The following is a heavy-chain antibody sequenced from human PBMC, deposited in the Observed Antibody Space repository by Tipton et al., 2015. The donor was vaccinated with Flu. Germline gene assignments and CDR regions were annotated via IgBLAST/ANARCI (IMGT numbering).Heavy chain of an antibody. CDR2: IYHSGST. J-gene: IGHJ4*02. CDR3: ARQLSVGATSGFDY. Sequence: TLSLTCAVSGYSISSGYYWGWIRQPPGKGLEWIRSIYHSGSTYYNPSLKSRVTISVDTPKNQFPLKLSSVTAADTAVYYCARQLSVGATSGFDYWGQGTLVTVSS. CDR1: GYSISSGYY. V-gene: IGHV4-38-2*01. D-gene: IGHD1-26*01.